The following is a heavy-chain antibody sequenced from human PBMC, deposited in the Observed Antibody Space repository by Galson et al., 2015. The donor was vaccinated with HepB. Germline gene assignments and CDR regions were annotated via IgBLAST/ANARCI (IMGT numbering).Heavy chain of an antibody. D-gene: IGHD4-17*01. CDR1: GGSFSGYY. CDR3: ARSSPPRRPYGDLLGNWFDP. CDR2: INHSGST. J-gene: IGHJ5*02. Sequence: SETLSLTCAVYGGSFSGYYWSWIRQPPGKGLEWIGEINHSGSTNYNPSLKSRVTISVDTTKNQFSLKLSSVTAADTAVYYCARSSPPRRPYGDLLGNWFDPWGQGTLVTVSS. V-gene: IGHV4-34*01.